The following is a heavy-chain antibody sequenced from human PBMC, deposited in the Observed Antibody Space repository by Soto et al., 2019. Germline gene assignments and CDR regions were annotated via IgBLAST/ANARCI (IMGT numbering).Heavy chain of an antibody. CDR1: GYIIKNYW. D-gene: IGHD3-3*01. CDR2: IFPDDSDT. Sequence: PGESLKISCKASGYIIKNYWIGWVRQMPGQGLEWMGIIFPDDSDTRYSPSFQGHVTISVDKSISTAYVQWSSLKASDSAIYYCFTGGVTSRTFDYWGQGTLVTVSS. J-gene: IGHJ4*02. V-gene: IGHV5-51*01. CDR3: FTGGVTSRTFDY.